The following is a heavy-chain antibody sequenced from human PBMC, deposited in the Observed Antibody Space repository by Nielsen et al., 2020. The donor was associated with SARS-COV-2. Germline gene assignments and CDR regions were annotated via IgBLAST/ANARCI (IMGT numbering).Heavy chain of an antibody. CDR1: GFTVSRNY. CDR3: VRDKDSTTENLRMDV. D-gene: IGHD4-17*01. Sequence: GEFLKISCAASGFTVSRNYMSWVRQAPGKGLAWVSVIHEDGSSYYADSVEGRFTISRDNSKNILDLHMNSLRAEDTAVYYCVRDKDSTTENLRMDVWGQGTTVTVSS. J-gene: IGHJ6*02. V-gene: IGHV3-53*01. CDR2: IHEDGSS.